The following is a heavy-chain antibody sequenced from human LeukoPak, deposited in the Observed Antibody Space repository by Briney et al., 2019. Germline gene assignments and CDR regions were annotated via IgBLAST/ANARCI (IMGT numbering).Heavy chain of an antibody. Sequence: GGSLRLSCAASGFTFSSYSMNWVRQAPGKGLEWVSSISSSSSYIYYADSVKGRFTISRDNAKNSLYLQMNSLRAEDTALYYCAKAHCSSTSCQSYYWGQGTLVTVSS. V-gene: IGHV3-21*04. CDR1: GFTFSSYS. CDR2: ISSSSSYI. CDR3: AKAHCSSTSCQSYY. D-gene: IGHD2-2*01. J-gene: IGHJ4*02.